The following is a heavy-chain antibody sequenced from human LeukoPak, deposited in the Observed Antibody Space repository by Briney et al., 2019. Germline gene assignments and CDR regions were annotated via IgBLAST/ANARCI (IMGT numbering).Heavy chain of an antibody. J-gene: IGHJ4*02. CDR3: AGRTVVFDY. V-gene: IGHV4-61*02. D-gene: IGHD4-23*01. Sequence: SQTLSLTCTVSGGSISSGSYYWSWIRQPAGKALEWIGRIYTSGSTNYNPSLKSRVTISVDTSKNQFSLKLSSVTAADTAVYYCAGRTVVFDYWGQGTLVTVSS. CDR1: GGSISSGSYY. CDR2: IYTSGST.